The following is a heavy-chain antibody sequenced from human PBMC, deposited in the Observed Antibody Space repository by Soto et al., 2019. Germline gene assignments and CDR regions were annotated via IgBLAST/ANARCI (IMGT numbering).Heavy chain of an antibody. Sequence: HPGGSLRLSCAASGFTFSSYAMSWVRQAPGKGLERVSAISGSGGSTYYADSVKGRFTISRDNSKNTLYLQMNSLRAEDTAVYYCAKGSNPITIFGKNVFDYWGQGTLVTVS. V-gene: IGHV3-23*01. CDR1: GFTFSSYA. J-gene: IGHJ4*02. D-gene: IGHD3-3*01. CDR3: AKGSNPITIFGKNVFDY. CDR2: ISGSGGST.